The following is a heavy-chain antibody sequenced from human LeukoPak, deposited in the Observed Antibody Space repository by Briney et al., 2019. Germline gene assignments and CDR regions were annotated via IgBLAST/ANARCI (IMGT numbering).Heavy chain of an antibody. D-gene: IGHD1-26*01. J-gene: IGHJ6*02. CDR1: VYTFTSYG. CDR3: ARELREGATSYDYGMDV. V-gene: IGHV1-18*01. Sequence: ASEKVFCKASVYTFTSYGISWVRHARGQGCEDMGWISSYTGNTKYTQRLQRRLTMTTDTSTSTAYMELRSLRSDDTAIYYCARELREGATSYDYGMDVWGQGTTVTVSS. CDR2: ISSYTGNT.